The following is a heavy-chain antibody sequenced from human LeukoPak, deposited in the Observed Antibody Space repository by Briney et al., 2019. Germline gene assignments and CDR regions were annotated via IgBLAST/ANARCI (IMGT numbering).Heavy chain of an antibody. CDR1: GGSISSYY. Sequence: SETLSLTCTVSGGSISSYYWSWIRQPPGKGLEWIGYIYYSGSTNYNPSLKSRVTILEDKSKNQFSLKMSSVTAADTAVYYCARLSLKVLEWSPTKGKETHYFDYWGQGTLVTVSS. CDR3: ARLSLKVLEWSPTKGKETHYFDY. CDR2: IYYSGST. D-gene: IGHD3-3*01. V-gene: IGHV4-59*12. J-gene: IGHJ4*02.